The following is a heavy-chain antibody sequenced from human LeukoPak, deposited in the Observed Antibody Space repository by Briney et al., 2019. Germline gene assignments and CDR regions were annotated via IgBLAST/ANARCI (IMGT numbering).Heavy chain of an antibody. D-gene: IGHD1-26*01. CDR1: GYTFTSNG. CDR3: ARDLVRVVGATFSMFLPPPGY. V-gene: IGHV1-18*01. Sequence: GASVKVSCRASGYTFTSNGISWVRQAPGQGLEWMGWISAYNGNTNYAQKLQGRVTMTTDTSTSTAYMELRSLRSDDTAVYYCARDLVRVVGATFSMFLPPPGYWGQGTLVTVSS. CDR2: ISAYNGNT. J-gene: IGHJ4*02.